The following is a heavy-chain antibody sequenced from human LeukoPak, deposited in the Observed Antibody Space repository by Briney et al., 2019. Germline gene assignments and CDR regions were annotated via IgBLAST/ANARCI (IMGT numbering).Heavy chain of an antibody. CDR3: ARVVYESSGNDAFDI. Sequence: PSETLSLTCAVSGGSISSGGYSWSWIRQPPGKGLEWIGYIYHSGSTYYNPSLKSRVTISVDRSKNQFSLKLSSVTAADTAVYYCARVVYESSGNDAFDIWGQGTMVTVSS. D-gene: IGHD3-22*01. CDR1: GGSISSGGYS. J-gene: IGHJ3*02. V-gene: IGHV4-30-2*01. CDR2: IYHSGST.